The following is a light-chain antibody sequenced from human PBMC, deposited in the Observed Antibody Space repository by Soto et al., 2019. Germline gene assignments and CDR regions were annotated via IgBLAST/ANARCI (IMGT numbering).Light chain of an antibody. J-gene: IGKJ4*01. CDR1: QNVNSN. CDR2: GAS. CDR3: QQYNNWPLA. V-gene: IGKV3-15*01. Sequence: EIVMTQSPATLSVSPGERATLSCRARQNVNSNLAWYQQKPGQAPRLLIYGASTRATGIPARFSGSGSGTEFTLTISSLQSEDFAVYYCQQYNNWPLAFGGGTRVEIK.